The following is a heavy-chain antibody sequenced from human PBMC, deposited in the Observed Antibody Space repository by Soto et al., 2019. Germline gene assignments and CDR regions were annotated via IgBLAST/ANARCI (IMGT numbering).Heavy chain of an antibody. CDR3: ARIEGYSSSWFADY. Sequence: QVTLKESGPVLVKPTETLTLTCTVSGFSLSNARMGVSWIRQPPGKALEWLAHIFSNDEKSYSTSLKSRLTISKDTSKSQVVLTMTNMDPVDTATYYCARIEGYSSSWFADYWGQGTLVTVSS. J-gene: IGHJ4*02. D-gene: IGHD6-13*01. V-gene: IGHV2-26*01. CDR1: GFSLSNARMG. CDR2: IFSNDEK.